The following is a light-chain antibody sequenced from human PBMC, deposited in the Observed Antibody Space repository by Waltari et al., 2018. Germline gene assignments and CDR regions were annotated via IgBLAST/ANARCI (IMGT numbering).Light chain of an antibody. Sequence: DIVMTQSPHSLAVSLGERATIHCKSSQSVLYSSNNKNYLAWYQQKPGQPPKLLIYWASTRESGVPDRFSGSGSGTDFTLTISSLQAEDVAVYYCQQYYSTPPYTFGQGTKLEIK. CDR3: QQYYSTPPYT. CDR2: WAS. CDR1: QSVLYSSNNKNY. J-gene: IGKJ2*01. V-gene: IGKV4-1*01.